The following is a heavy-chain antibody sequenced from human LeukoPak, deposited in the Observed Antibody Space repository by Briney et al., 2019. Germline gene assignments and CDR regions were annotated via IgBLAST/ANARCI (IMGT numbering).Heavy chain of an antibody. V-gene: IGHV3-21*01. Sequence: GGSLRLSCAASGFTFSSYSTNWVRQAPGKGLEWVSSISSSSSYIYYADSVKGRFTISRDNAKNSLYLQMNSLRAEDTAVYYCARGHGDRAAFDIWGQGAMVTVSS. D-gene: IGHD4-17*01. J-gene: IGHJ3*02. CDR2: ISSSSSYI. CDR1: GFTFSSYS. CDR3: ARGHGDRAAFDI.